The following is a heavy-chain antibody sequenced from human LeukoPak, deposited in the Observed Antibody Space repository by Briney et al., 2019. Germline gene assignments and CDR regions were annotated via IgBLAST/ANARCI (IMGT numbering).Heavy chain of an antibody. CDR1: GDSINSYF. J-gene: IGHJ6*03. Sequence: SETLSLTCSASGDSINSYFWAWIRQPPGKGLEWIGYIYYTGTTKYNPSLKSRVSISVDTSRKQFSLKLSSVTAADTAVYYCARESKYGSGSFWSDYYSYYMDVWGKGTTVTISS. CDR3: ARESKYGSGSFWSDYYSYYMDV. V-gene: IGHV4-59*01. CDR2: IYYTGTT. D-gene: IGHD3-10*01.